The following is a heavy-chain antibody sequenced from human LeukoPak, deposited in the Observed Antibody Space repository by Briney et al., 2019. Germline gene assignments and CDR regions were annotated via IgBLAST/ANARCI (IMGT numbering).Heavy chain of an antibody. CDR3: AREGSDGYLFDY. J-gene: IGHJ4*02. CDR2: TYYRSKWYN. D-gene: IGHD3-16*01. Sequence: SQTLSLTCAISGDSVSSSSATWGWIRQSPSRGLEWLGRTYYRSKWYNDYAVSVKSRITIDPDTSKNQFSLHLNSVTPEDTAVYYCAREGSDGYLFDYWGQGSLVTVSS. CDR1: GDSVSSSSAT. V-gene: IGHV6-1*01.